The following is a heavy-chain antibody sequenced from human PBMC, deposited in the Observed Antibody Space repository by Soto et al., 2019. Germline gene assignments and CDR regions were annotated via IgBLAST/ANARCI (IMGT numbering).Heavy chain of an antibody. J-gene: IGHJ5*02. Sequence: PGGSLRLSCAASVFTFSSYGMHWVRQAPGKGLEWVAVIWYDGSNKYYADSVKGRFTTSRDNSKNTLYLQMNSLRAEDTAVYYCARVGGYCSSTSCPNWFDPWGQGTLVTVSS. CDR2: IWYDGSNK. CDR3: ARVGGYCSSTSCPNWFDP. V-gene: IGHV3-33*01. D-gene: IGHD2-2*01. CDR1: VFTFSSYG.